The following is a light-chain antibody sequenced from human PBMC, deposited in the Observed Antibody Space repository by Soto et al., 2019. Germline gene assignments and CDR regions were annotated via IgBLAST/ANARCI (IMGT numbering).Light chain of an antibody. CDR2: TAS. CDR3: LQDYSYPRT. V-gene: IGKV1-6*01. J-gene: IGKJ1*01. CDR1: QGIRND. Sequence: ALPMTQSPSSLSASVGDRVTITCRATQGIRNDLGWYQQKPGKAPKLLIYTASNLQSGVPSRFSGSGSGTDFTLTISSLQPEDFATYYCLQDYSYPRTFGQGTKVEIK.